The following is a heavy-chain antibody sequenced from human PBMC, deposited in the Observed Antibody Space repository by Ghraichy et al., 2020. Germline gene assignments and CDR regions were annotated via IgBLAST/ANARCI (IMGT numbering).Heavy chain of an antibody. CDR2: ISSGSGTI. CDR1: GFTFSYYS. CDR3: ARDSSLDY. V-gene: IGHV3-48*01. Sequence: GESLNISCAASGFTFSYYSMNWVRQAPGKGLEWVSYISSGSGTIYYADSVKGRFTISRDSAKNSLYLQMNSLRAEDTAVYYCARDSSLDYWGQGTLVTVSS. J-gene: IGHJ4*02. D-gene: IGHD2/OR15-2a*01.